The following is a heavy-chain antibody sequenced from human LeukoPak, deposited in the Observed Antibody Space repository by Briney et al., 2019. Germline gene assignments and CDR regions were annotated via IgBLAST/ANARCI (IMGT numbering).Heavy chain of an antibody. J-gene: IGHJ4*02. V-gene: IGHV4-59*01. Sequence: SETLSLTCTVSGGSISDYFWSWIRQPPGKGLEWVGYVFYNGSTNYNPSLKSRVTISVDTSKNQFSLKLSSVTAADTAVYYCARWLLWFGEYYFDYWGQGTLVTVSS. CDR2: VFYNGST. D-gene: IGHD3-10*01. CDR3: ARWLLWFGEYYFDY. CDR1: GGSISDYF.